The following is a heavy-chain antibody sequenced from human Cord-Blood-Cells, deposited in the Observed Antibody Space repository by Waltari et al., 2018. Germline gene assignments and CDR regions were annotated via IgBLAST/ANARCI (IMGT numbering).Heavy chain of an antibody. Sequence: QVQLQQWGAGLLKPSETLSLTCAVYGGSFSGYYWSWIRQPPGKGLEWIGESNHSGTTNTNPTLKSRLTISGESSKNQFSLKQTSVTAAYTAVYYSARPQGYSTSFDIWGQGTMVTVSS. D-gene: IGHD6-6*01. CDR2: SNHSGTT. CDR3: ARPQGYSTSFDI. J-gene: IGHJ3*02. CDR1: GGSFSGYY. V-gene: IGHV4-34*01.